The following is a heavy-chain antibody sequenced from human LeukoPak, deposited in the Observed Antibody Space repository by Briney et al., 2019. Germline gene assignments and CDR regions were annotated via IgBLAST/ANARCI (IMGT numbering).Heavy chain of an antibody. Sequence: GRSLRLSCAASGFTFSHYAMYWVRQAPGKGLEWVALIAYAGSNKYYADSVKGRFTISRDNSKNTLYLQMSSLRVEDTAVYYCARDLDRYCSSSSCHSADYWGQGTLVTVSS. CDR3: ARDLDRYCSSSSCHSADY. CDR1: GFTFSHYA. CDR2: IAYAGSNK. J-gene: IGHJ4*02. V-gene: IGHV3-30-3*01. D-gene: IGHD2-2*01.